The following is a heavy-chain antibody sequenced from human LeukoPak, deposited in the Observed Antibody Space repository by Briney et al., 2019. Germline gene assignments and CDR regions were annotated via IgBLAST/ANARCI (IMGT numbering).Heavy chain of an antibody. CDR3: ARGGYSSGPIYGMDV. CDR2: ISYDGSNK. V-gene: IGHV3-30-3*01. CDR1: GFTFSSYA. Sequence: PGGSLRLSCAASGFTFSSYAMHWVRQAPGKGLEWVAVISYDGSNKYYADSVKGRFTISRDNSKNTLNLQMNSLRAEDTAVYYCARGGYSSGPIYGMDVWGQGTTVTVSS. D-gene: IGHD6-19*01. J-gene: IGHJ6*02.